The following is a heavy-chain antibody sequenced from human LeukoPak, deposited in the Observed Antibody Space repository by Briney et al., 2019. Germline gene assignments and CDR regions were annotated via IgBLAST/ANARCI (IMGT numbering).Heavy chain of an antibody. Sequence: PSETLSLTCTVSGGSIKSHYWSWIRQPPRQGLEWIGDIYYKGNTNYTPSPMSRATISVDTSKNHLSLKLTSVLAADTAIYYCVRRDNTGWNYFDYWGQGILVTVSS. J-gene: IGHJ4*02. CDR1: GGSIKSHY. CDR3: VRRDNTGWNYFDY. V-gene: IGHV4-59*08. D-gene: IGHD6-19*01. CDR2: IYYKGNT.